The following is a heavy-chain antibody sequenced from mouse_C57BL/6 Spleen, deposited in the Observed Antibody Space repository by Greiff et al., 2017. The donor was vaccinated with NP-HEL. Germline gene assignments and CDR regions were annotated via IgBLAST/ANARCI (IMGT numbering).Heavy chain of an antibody. CDR1: GYTFTSYW. J-gene: IGHJ3*01. V-gene: IGHV1-69*01. CDR2: IDPSDSYT. CDR3: ARSSREDWFAY. Sequence: QVQLQQPGAELVMPGASVKLSCKASGYTFTSYWMHWVKQRPGQGLEWIGEIDPSDSYTNYNQKFKGKSTLTVDKSSSTAYMQLSSLTSEDSAVYYCARSSREDWFAYWGQGTLVTVSA.